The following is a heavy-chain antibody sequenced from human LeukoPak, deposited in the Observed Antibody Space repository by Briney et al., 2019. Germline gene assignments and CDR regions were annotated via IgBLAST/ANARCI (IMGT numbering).Heavy chain of an antibody. CDR2: ISSYNGRT. V-gene: IGHV1-18*01. D-gene: IGHD1-26*01. CDR3: ARLAEMARPFKYLNSGSYYDY. Sequence: AAVKVSFKASGYTFTSYGISWVRQAPGQGLEGMGWISSYNGRTNYAQKLQDRVNMTTDTSTSTAYMELRSLRSDDTAVYYCARLAEMARPFKYLNSGSYYDYWGQGTLVTVSS. J-gene: IGHJ4*02. CDR1: GYTFTSYG.